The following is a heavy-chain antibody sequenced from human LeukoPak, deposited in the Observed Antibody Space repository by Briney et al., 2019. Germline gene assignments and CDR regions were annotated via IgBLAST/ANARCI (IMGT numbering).Heavy chain of an antibody. CDR2: ISDSGDYT. J-gene: IGHJ4*02. D-gene: IGHD5-18*01. CDR3: ARVRTNTYGFDY. CDR1: GFTFSSYA. V-gene: IGHV3-23*01. Sequence: PGGSLRLSCAGSGFTFSSYAMSWVRQAPGKGLEWVSAISDSGDYTYYADSVKGRFTISRDNAKNTLYLQMNSLRAEDTAVYYCARVRTNTYGFDYWGQGTLVTVSS.